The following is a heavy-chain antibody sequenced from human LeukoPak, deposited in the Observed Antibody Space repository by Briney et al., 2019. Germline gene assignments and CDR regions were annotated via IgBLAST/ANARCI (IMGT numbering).Heavy chain of an antibody. CDR3: AREGGAAAAPFQH. CDR1: GGSISSGDYY. CDR2: IYYSGST. Sequence: SETLSLTCTVSGGSISSGDYYWSWIRQPPGKGLEWLGYIYYSGSTYYNPSLKSRVTISVDTSKNQFSLKLSSVTAADTAVYYCAREGGAAAAPFQHRGQGTLVTVSS. J-gene: IGHJ1*01. V-gene: IGHV4-30-4*01. D-gene: IGHD6-13*01.